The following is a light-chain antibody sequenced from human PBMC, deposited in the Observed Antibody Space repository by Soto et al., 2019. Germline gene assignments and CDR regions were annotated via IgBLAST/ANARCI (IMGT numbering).Light chain of an antibody. V-gene: IGKV3-20*01. CDR1: RTVNSAF. Sequence: EIVLTQSPGTLSLSPGERATLSCRASRTVNSAFFAWYQQKPGRAPRLLIYATSSRATGIPERFSGSGSGTDFTLTISRLEPEDFAVYYCQQYANSSYSFGQGSKLDMK. CDR2: ATS. CDR3: QQYANSSYS. J-gene: IGKJ2*01.